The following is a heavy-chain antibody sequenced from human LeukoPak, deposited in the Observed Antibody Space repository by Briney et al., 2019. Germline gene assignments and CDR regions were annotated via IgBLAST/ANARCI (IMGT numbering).Heavy chain of an antibody. CDR1: GGSISSYY. CDR2: IYYSGST. J-gene: IGHJ4*02. Sequence: PSETLSLTCTVSGGSISSYYWSWIRQPPGKGLEWIGYIYYSGSTNYNPSLKSRVTISVDTSKNQFSLKLSSVTAADTAVYYCARDRALNWGRGTLVTVSS. V-gene: IGHV4-59*01. CDR3: ARDRALN.